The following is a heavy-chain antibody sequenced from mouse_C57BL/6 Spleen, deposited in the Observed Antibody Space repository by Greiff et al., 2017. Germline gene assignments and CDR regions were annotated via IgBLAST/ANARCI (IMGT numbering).Heavy chain of an antibody. CDR1: GYTFTSYW. Sequence: QVQLKQPGAELVMPGASVKLSCKASGYTFTSYWMHWVKQRPGQGLEWIGEIDPSDSYTNYNQKFKGKSTLTVDKSSSTAYMQLSSLTSEDSAVYYCARVGSYSNYAMDYWGQGTSVTVSS. J-gene: IGHJ4*01. CDR2: IDPSDSYT. V-gene: IGHV1-69*01. D-gene: IGHD2-5*01. CDR3: ARVGSYSNYAMDY.